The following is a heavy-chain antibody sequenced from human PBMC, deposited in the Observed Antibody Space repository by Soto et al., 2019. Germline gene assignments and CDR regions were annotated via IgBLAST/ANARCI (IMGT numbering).Heavy chain of an antibody. CDR1: GFTFSSYA. J-gene: IGHJ6*02. D-gene: IGHD6-13*01. CDR2: ISYDGSNK. V-gene: IGHV3-30-3*01. Sequence: QVQLVESGGGVVQPGRSLRLSCAASGFTFSSYAMHWVRQAPGKGLEWVAVISYDGSNKYYADSVKGRFTISRDNSKNTLYLQMTSLRAEDTAVYYCARDDAAGTSSYYYYVMDVWGQGTTVTVSS. CDR3: ARDDAAGTSSYYYYVMDV.